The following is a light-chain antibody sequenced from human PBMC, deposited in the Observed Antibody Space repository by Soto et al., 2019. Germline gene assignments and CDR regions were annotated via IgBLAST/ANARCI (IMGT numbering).Light chain of an antibody. V-gene: IGKV1-39*01. CDR2: AAS. J-gene: IGKJ1*01. CDR1: QNIDSY. Sequence: DIHMTQSPSSLSASVGDRVTIPCRASQNIDSYLHWYRQKPGRAPELLIYAASKLQRGGPSRLRGSGSGTDFTLTIISLQPDDFASYYCQQSYNVFSWTFGQVTKVDIK. CDR3: QQSYNVFSWT.